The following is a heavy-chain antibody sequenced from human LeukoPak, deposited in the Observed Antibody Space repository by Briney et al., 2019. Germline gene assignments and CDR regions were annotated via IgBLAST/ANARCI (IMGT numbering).Heavy chain of an antibody. CDR3: ARGVTTRYYFDY. J-gene: IGHJ4*02. V-gene: IGHV1-69*05. CDR2: IIPIFGTA. D-gene: IGHD4-17*01. CDR1: GGTFSSYA. Sequence: SVKVSCKASGGTFSSYAISWVRQAPGQGLEWVGGIIPIFGTANYAQKFQGRVTITTDESTSTAYMELSSLRSEDTAVYYCARGVTTRYYFDYWGQGTLVTVSS.